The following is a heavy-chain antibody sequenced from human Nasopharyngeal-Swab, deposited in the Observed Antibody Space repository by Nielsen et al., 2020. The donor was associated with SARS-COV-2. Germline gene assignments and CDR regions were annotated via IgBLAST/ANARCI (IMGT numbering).Heavy chain of an antibody. CDR3: ARGGEMATITHDAFDI. Sequence: ASVKVSCKASGYTFTSYYMHWVRQAPGQGLEWMGIINPSGGSTSYAQKFQGRVTMTRDTSTSTVYMELSSLRSEDTAVYYCARGGEMATITHDAFDIWGQGTMVTVSS. D-gene: IGHD5-24*01. J-gene: IGHJ3*02. V-gene: IGHV1-46*01. CDR1: GYTFTSYY. CDR2: INPSGGST.